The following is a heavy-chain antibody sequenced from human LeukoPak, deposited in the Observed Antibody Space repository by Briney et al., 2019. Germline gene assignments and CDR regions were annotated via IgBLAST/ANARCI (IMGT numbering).Heavy chain of an antibody. D-gene: IGHD3-10*01. Sequence: ASVKVSCKASGYTFTSYDINWVRQATGQGLEWMGWMNPNSGNTGYAQKFQGRVTITRNTSISTAYMELRSLRSDDTAVYYCARENYYGSGYYYYYMDVWGKGTTVTVSS. CDR1: GYTFTSYD. CDR2: MNPNSGNT. V-gene: IGHV1-8*03. CDR3: ARENYYGSGYYYYYMDV. J-gene: IGHJ6*03.